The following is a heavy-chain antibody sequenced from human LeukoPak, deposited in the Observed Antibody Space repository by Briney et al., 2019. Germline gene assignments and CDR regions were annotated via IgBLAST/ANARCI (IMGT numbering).Heavy chain of an antibody. CDR1: GFTFSSYS. Sequence: GGSLRLSCAASGFTFSSYSMTWVRQAPGKGLEWVSSISSSSSYIYYADSVKGRFTISRDNAKNSLYLQMNSLRAEDTAVYYCARIPLYGEANHYYYYGMDVWGQGTTVTVSS. CDR2: ISSSSSYI. J-gene: IGHJ6*02. CDR3: ARIPLYGEANHYYYYGMDV. D-gene: IGHD4-17*01. V-gene: IGHV3-21*01.